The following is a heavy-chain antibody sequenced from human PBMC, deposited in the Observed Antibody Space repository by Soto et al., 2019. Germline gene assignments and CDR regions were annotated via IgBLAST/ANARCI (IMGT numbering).Heavy chain of an antibody. J-gene: IGHJ4*02. CDR3: ARVRFGDPFDF. CDR1: GYTFTNYG. CDR2: FNPANRNT. D-gene: IGHD2-21*02. Sequence: QVPLVQSGAEVKRPGTSVKVSCKVSGYTFTNYGINWVRQAPGQGLEWVGWFNPANRNTNYAQKFQDRVSMTTDTSTNTAYMELRGLRSDDTDVYYCARVRFGDPFDFWGQGTLVTVSS. V-gene: IGHV1-18*01.